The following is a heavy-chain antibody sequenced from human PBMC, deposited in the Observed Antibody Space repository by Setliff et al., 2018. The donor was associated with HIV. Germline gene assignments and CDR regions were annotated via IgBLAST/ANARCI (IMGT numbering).Heavy chain of an antibody. CDR2: IYTRGSN. D-gene: IGHD5-12*01. CDR1: GGSIDSGNYD. CDR3: VRSGCNGNICYDSRGWLDS. Sequence: KPSETLSLTCTVSGGSIDSGNYDWNWVRQPGGKGLEWIGRIYTRGSNKYSPTFESRVTMSLDTSKNQFSLNLRSVTAADTALYHCVRSGCNGNICYDSRGWLDSWGQGTQVTVSS. V-gene: IGHV4-61*02. J-gene: IGHJ5*01.